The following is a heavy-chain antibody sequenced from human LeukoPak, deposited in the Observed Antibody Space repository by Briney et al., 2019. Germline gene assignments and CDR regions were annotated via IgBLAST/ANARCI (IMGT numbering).Heavy chain of an antibody. CDR1: GYTFTGQF. CDR2: INPNSGGT. D-gene: IGHD6-19*01. CDR3: AREILAGTTNFDY. Sequence: ASVKVSCKASGYTFTGQFLHWVRQAPGQGLERMGWINPNSGGTIYAQKFQGRVTMTRDTSISAAYMELSGLRADDTAMYYCAREILAGTTNFDYWGQGTLVTVSS. V-gene: IGHV1-2*02. J-gene: IGHJ4*02.